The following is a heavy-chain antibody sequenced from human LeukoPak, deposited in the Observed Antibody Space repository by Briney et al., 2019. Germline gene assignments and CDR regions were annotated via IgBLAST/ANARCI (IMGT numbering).Heavy chain of an antibody. J-gene: IGHJ6*02. V-gene: IGHV4-59*08. Sequence: SETLSLTCTVSGGSISSYYWSWIRQPPGKGLEWIGYIYYSGSTNYNPSLKSRVTISVDTSKNQFSLKLSSVTAADTAVYYCARQGLLEGPYYYYGMDVWGQGTTVTVSS. CDR3: ARQGLLEGPYYYYGMDV. D-gene: IGHD3-3*01. CDR1: GGSISSYY. CDR2: IYYSGST.